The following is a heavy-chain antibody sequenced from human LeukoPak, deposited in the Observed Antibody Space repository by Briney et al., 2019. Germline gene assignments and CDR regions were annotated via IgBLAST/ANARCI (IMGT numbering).Heavy chain of an antibody. CDR3: ARASEENCDGDCYSGAFDI. J-gene: IGHJ3*02. D-gene: IGHD2-21*02. CDR1: GFTFSSYG. CDR2: ISYAGSNE. Sequence: PGGSLRLSCAASGFTFSSYGMHWVRQAPGKGLEWVAVISYAGSNEYYADSVKGRFTISRDNSKNTLSLQMNSLRGDDTAVYYCARASEENCDGDCYSGAFDIWGQGTMVTVSS. V-gene: IGHV3-30*19.